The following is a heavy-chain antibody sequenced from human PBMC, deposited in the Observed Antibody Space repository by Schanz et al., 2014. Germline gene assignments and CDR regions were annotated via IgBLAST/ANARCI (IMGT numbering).Heavy chain of an antibody. CDR2: ISGRDGST. CDR3: ANNWNLDY. J-gene: IGHJ4*02. Sequence: DVHLLESGGGLVQPGGSLRLSCTASGFTFSSYSLNWVRQAPGMGLEWVSAISGRDGSTYYADSVRGRFTISRDNSKNTLYLQMNSRRAEDAAVYYCANNWNLDYWGQGTLVTVSS. D-gene: IGHD1-20*01. V-gene: IGHV3-23*01. CDR1: GFTFSSYS.